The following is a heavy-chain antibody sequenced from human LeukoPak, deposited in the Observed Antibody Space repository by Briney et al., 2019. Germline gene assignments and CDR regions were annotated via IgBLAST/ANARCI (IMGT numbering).Heavy chain of an antibody. V-gene: IGHV1-46*01. CDR1: GYTFTSYY. J-gene: IGHJ4*02. CDR2: INPSGGST. Sequence: ASVKVSCKASGYTFTSYYMHWVRQAPGQGLEWMGIINPSGGSTSYAQKFQGRVTMTRDTSTSTVYMELSSLRAEDTALYYCARGTHNWNDVGDTFDYWGQGTLVTVSS. CDR3: ARGTHNWNDVGDTFDY. D-gene: IGHD1-20*01.